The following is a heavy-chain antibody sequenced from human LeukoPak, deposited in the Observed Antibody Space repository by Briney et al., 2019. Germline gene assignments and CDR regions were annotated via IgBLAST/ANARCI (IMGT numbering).Heavy chain of an antibody. CDR2: ITGGGGST. CDR3: AKLNGFTMIVVVASL. CDR1: GFTFSSHA. D-gene: IGHD3-22*01. Sequence: GGSLRLSCAASGFTFSSHAMGWVRQAPGKGLEWVSSITGGGGSTYYGDSVKGRFTIARDNSKNTLYLQMNSLRAEDTAVYYCAKLNGFTMIVVVASLWGQGTLVTVSS. J-gene: IGHJ4*02. V-gene: IGHV3-23*01.